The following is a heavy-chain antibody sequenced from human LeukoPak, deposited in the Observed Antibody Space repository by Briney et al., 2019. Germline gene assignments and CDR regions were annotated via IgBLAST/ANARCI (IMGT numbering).Heavy chain of an antibody. D-gene: IGHD7-27*01. V-gene: IGHV3-7*01. CDR3: AREPTGDLDY. CDR1: GFTFSSSW. Sequence: SGGSLRLSCAASGFTFSSSWMSWIRQAPGKGLEWVANIKEDGSEKYYVDSVKGRFTISRDNARNSLYLEMNSLRDEDTAVYYCAREPTGDLDYWGQGTLVTVSS. CDR2: IKEDGSEK. J-gene: IGHJ4*02.